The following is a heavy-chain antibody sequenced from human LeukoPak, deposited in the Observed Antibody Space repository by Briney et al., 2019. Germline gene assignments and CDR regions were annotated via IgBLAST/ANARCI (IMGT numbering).Heavy chain of an antibody. Sequence: SETLSLTCTVSGGSISGGTYYWSWIRQHPGKGLEWIGYIYYSGSAYYNPSLKSRVTISVDTSKNQFSLNLSSVTAADTAVYYCARDPDSSGYHDYWGQGTLVTVSS. D-gene: IGHD3-22*01. CDR2: IYYSGSA. V-gene: IGHV4-31*03. CDR3: ARDPDSSGYHDY. J-gene: IGHJ4*02. CDR1: GGSISGGTYY.